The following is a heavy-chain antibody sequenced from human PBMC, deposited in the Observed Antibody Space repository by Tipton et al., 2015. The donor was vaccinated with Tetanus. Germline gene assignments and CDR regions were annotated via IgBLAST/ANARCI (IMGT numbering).Heavy chain of an antibody. J-gene: IGHJ5*02. Sequence: LRLSCTVSGGSIGSYYWSWIRQPPGKGLEWIGYIYYSGSTNYNPSLKSRVTISVDTSKNQFSLKLSSVTAADTAVYYCARVGLVMAARRRNWFDPWGQGTLVTVSS. CDR1: GGSIGSYY. V-gene: IGHV4-59*01. CDR2: IYYSGST. D-gene: IGHD6-6*01. CDR3: ARVGLVMAARRRNWFDP.